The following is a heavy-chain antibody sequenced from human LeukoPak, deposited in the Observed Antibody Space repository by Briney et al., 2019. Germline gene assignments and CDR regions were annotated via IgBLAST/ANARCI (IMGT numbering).Heavy chain of an antibody. CDR1: GFTFSSYW. D-gene: IGHD6-19*01. Sequence: GSLSLSCAASGFTFSSYWMHWVRQAPGKGLVWVSRINSDGSSTNYADSVKGRFTISRDNAKNTLYLQMNSLRAEDTAVYYCARGAYSSGWYYFDYWGQGTLVTVSS. V-gene: IGHV3-74*01. CDR2: INSDGSST. J-gene: IGHJ4*02. CDR3: ARGAYSSGWYYFDY.